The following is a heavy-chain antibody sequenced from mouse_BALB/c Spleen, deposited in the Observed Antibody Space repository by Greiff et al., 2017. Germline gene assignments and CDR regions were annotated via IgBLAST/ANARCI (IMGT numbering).Heavy chain of an antibody. Sequence: VQLQQSGPELVKPGASVKMSCKASGYTFTSYVMHWVKQKPGQGLEWIGYINPYNDGTKYNEKFKGKDTLTSDKSSSTAYMELSSLTSEDSAVYYCARERDGYYVRFAYWGQGTLVTVSA. CDR3: ARERDGYYVRFAY. CDR2: INPYNDGT. D-gene: IGHD2-3*01. J-gene: IGHJ3*01. V-gene: IGHV1-14*01. CDR1: GYTFTSYV.